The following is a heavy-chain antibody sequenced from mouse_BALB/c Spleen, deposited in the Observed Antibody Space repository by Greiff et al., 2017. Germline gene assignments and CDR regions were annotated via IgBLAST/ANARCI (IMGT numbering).Heavy chain of an antibody. V-gene: IGHV5-4*02. CDR1: GFTFSDYY. CDR2: ISDGGSYT. J-gene: IGHJ3*01. D-gene: IGHD2-4*01. Sequence: EVHLVESGGGLVKPGGSLKLSCAASGFTFSDYYMYWVRQTPEKRLEWVATISDGGSYTYYPDSVKGRFTISRDNAKNNLYLQMSSLKSEDTAMYYCARGLITTEFAYWGQGTLVTVSA. CDR3: ARGLITTEFAY.